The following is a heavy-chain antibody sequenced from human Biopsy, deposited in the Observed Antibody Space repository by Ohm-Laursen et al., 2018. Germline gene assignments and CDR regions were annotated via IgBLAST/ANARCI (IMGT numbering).Heavy chain of an antibody. V-gene: IGHV4-61*01. CDR3: ARGMRSSGWPYFDS. Sequence: SETLSLTCPVSGDSVSSSSFYWTWIRQPPGQGLEYIGYIYDRGSTANYNPSLESRVTMSVDMPKNQFSLKLSSVTAADTAIYYCARGMRSSGWPYFDSWGQGTLVTVSS. J-gene: IGHJ4*02. D-gene: IGHD6-19*01. CDR2: IYDRGSTA. CDR1: GDSVSSSSFY.